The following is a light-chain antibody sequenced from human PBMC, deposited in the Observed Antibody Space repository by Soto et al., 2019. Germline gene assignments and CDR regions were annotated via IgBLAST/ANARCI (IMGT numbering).Light chain of an antibody. CDR2: GAS. CDR1: QSVSSSY. Sequence: EIVLTQSPGTLSLSPGERATLSCRASQSVSSSYLAWYQQKPGQAPRLLIYGASSRATGIPDSFSGSGSGTDFTLTIIRLEHEDFAVYYCQQYGSSPNTFGQGNKLEIK. CDR3: QQYGSSPNT. V-gene: IGKV3-20*01. J-gene: IGKJ2*01.